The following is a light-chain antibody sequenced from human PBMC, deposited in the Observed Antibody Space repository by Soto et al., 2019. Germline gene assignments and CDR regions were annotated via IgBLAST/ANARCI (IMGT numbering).Light chain of an antibody. Sequence: QSVLTEPASVSGSHGQSITISCTGTSSDVGAYDYVSWYQQPPGKAPKLMIYEVTNRPSGVSSSFSGSKSGNTASLTISGLQAEDEADYYCSSYTGGSTLFVFGAGTKVTV. V-gene: IGLV2-14*01. CDR2: EVT. J-gene: IGLJ1*01. CDR1: SSDVGAYDY. CDR3: SSYTGGSTLFV.